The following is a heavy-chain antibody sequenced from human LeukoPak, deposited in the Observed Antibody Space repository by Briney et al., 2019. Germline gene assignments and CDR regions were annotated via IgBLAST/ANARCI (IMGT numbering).Heavy chain of an antibody. CDR1: GGSISSYY. V-gene: IGHV4-59*01. J-gene: IGHJ5*02. D-gene: IGHD3/OR15-3a*01. Sequence: SETLSLTCTVSGGSISSYYWSWIRQPPGKGLEWIGYIYYSGSTNYNPSLKSRVTISVETSKNQFSLKLSSGTGAKTAVYYCARGMIFGDPWGQGTLVTVSS. CDR2: IYYSGST. CDR3: ARGMIFGDP.